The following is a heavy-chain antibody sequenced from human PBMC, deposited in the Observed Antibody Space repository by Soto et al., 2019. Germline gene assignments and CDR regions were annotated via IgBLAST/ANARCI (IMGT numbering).Heavy chain of an antibody. D-gene: IGHD5-12*01. V-gene: IGHV1-69*04. CDR3: AREGYSGYDRPGVSYYMDV. J-gene: IGHJ6*03. CDR2: IIPILGIA. CDR1: GSTFSIYT. Sequence: SVKLSCQASGSTFSIYTISWVRQAPGQGLEWMGRIIPILGIANYAQKFQGRVTITADKSTSTAYMELSSLRAEDTAVYYCAREGYSGYDRPGVSYYMDVWGKGTTVTVSS.